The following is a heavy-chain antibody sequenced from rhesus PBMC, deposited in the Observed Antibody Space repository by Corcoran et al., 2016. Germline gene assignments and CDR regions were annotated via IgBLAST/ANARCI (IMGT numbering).Heavy chain of an antibody. V-gene: IGHV3-178*01. D-gene: IGHD4-29*01. CDR3: ARGGYGSSNFDY. Sequence: EVQLVESGGGLAKPGGSLRVSCAASGLTFSDHYMDWVRQAPGKGLEWVSRISNGGGSTWYADSVKGRFTISRENAKNTLYFQMNSLRPEDTAVYYCARGGYGSSNFDYWGQGVLVTVSS. CDR1: GLTFSDHY. CDR2: ISNGGGST. J-gene: IGHJ4*01.